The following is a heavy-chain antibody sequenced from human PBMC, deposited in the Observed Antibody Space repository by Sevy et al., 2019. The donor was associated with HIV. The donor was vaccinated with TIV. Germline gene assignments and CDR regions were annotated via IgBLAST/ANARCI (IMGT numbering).Heavy chain of an antibody. D-gene: IGHD3-9*01. CDR3: ARGGGYYDILTGYHY. CDR1: GYTFTGYY. V-gene: IGHV1-2*04. Sequence: ASVKVSCKASGYTFTGYYMHWVRQAPGQGLEWMGWIKPNSGGTNYAQKFQGWVTMTRDTSISTAYMELGRLRSDDTAVYYCARGGGYYDILTGYHYWGQGTLVTVSS. J-gene: IGHJ4*02. CDR2: IKPNSGGT.